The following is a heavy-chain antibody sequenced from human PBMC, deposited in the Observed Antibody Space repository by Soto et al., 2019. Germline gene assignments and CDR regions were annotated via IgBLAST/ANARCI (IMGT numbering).Heavy chain of an antibody. D-gene: IGHD6-13*01. CDR3: ARAWFDSTGWFHLDY. J-gene: IGHJ4*02. CDR2: IFSSGST. V-gene: IGHV3-53*04. Sequence: GGSLRLSCAVSGLSVSSHYMNWVRQAPGKGLEWVSVIFSSGSTFYAASVKGRFTISRHNSENTVYLQMSSLKTDDTAIYYCARAWFDSTGWFHLDYWGQGTRVTVSS. CDR1: GLSVSSHY.